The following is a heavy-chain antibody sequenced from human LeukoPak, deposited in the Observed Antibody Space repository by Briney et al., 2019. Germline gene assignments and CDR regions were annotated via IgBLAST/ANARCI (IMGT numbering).Heavy chain of an antibody. CDR1: GYSISSSNW. J-gene: IGHJ4*02. Sequence: TSETLSLTCAVSGYSISSSNWWGWIRQPPGKGLEWIGYIYYSGSTYYNPSLKSRVTMSVDTSKNQFSLKLSSVTAADTAVYYCARNLGVVGAYVLDWGQGTLVTVSS. CDR2: IYYSGST. V-gene: IGHV4-28*01. CDR3: ARNLGVVGAYVLD. D-gene: IGHD1-26*01.